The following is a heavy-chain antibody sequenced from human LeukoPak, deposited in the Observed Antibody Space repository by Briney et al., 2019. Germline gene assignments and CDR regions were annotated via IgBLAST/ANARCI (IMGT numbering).Heavy chain of an antibody. CDR2: IHRSGST. Sequence: SETLSLTCTVSGDSISNYHRTWIRQPAGKGLEWIGQIHRSGSTKSNPPLESRVTMSIDTPENQVFLTIRSVTAADTAIYYCARRDTSTGWSFDSWGQGTLVTVSS. CDR1: GDSISNYH. V-gene: IGHV4-4*07. D-gene: IGHD6-19*01. J-gene: IGHJ4*02. CDR3: ARRDTSTGWSFDS.